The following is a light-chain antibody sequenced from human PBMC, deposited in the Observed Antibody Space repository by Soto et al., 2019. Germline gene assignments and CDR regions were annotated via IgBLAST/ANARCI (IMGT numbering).Light chain of an antibody. V-gene: IGLV2-14*01. J-gene: IGLJ2*01. CDR1: SSDVGGYNY. CDR2: DVS. CDR3: SSYTSSSTRV. Sequence: QSVLTQPASVSGSPGQSITISCTGTSSDVGGYNYVSWYQQHPGKAPKLMIYDVSNRPSGVSNRFSGSKSGNTASLTISVLQAEDEADYYCSSYTSSSTRVFGGGTQLTVL.